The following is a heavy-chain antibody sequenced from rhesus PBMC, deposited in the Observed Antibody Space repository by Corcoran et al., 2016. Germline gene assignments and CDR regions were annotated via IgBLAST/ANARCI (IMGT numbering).Heavy chain of an antibody. Sequence: QVQLQESGPGLVKPSETLSLTCAVSGYSISSGYGWSWMRQPPGKGLGWIGYIGGRSGCPPYNPSLKSRVTISKDPSKNQFSLKLSSLTAADTAVYSCARAVSSWFDFDYWGQGVLVTVSS. J-gene: IGHJ4*01. V-gene: IGHV4-127*01. CDR2: IGGRSGCP. CDR1: GYSISSGYG. D-gene: IGHD6-13*01. CDR3: ARAVSSWFDFDY.